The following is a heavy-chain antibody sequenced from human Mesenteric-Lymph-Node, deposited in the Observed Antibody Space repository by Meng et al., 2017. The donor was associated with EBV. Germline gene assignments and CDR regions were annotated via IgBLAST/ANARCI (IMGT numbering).Heavy chain of an antibody. CDR2: IYHSVNT. D-gene: IGHD4-17*01. J-gene: IGHJ5*02. V-gene: IGHV4-4*02. Sequence: RRWWGQGLGTPLGPRPIPCAGVGGSSRRSYWWIWVRQPPGKGLEWIGEIYHSVNTNYNPSLKSRVTISLDKSKNQFSLKLGSVTAADTAVYYCARAPLYGDNDWFDPWGQGTLVTVSS. CDR3: ARAPLYGDNDWFDP. CDR1: GGSSRRSYW.